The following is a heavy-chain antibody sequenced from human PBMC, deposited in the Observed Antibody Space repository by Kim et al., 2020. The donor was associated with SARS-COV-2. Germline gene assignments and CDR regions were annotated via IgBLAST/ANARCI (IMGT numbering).Heavy chain of an antibody. CDR3: ARALAPSSYYDTSVLRKHSFDY. CDR1: GGTFNSYT. D-gene: IGHD3-22*01. V-gene: IGHV1-69*13. Sequence: SVKVSCKASGGTFNSYTISWVRQAPGQGLEWMGGIIPFFGAANYAQKFQGRVTITADESTSTAYMEMRSLRSEDTAVYYCARALAPSSYYDTSVLRKHSFDYWGQGTLVTVSS. CDR2: IIPFFGAA. J-gene: IGHJ4*02.